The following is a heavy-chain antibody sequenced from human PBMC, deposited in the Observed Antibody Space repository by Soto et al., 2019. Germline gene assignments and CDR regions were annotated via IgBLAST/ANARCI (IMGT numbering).Heavy chain of an antibody. CDR3: ARVPSSSWTGGDDAFDI. V-gene: IGHV4-59*01. CDR1: GGSISSYY. D-gene: IGHD6-13*01. Sequence: QVQLQESGPGLVKPSETLSLTCTVSGGSISSYYWSWIRQPPGKGLEWIGYIYYSGSTNYNPSLKSRVTISVDTSKNQFSLKLSSVTAADTAVYYCARVPSSSWTGGDDAFDIWGQGTIVTVSS. J-gene: IGHJ3*02. CDR2: IYYSGST.